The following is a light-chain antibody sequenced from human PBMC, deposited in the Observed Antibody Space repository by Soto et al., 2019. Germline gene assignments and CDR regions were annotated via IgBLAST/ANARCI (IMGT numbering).Light chain of an antibody. CDR3: QQYGRFLT. J-gene: IGKJ2*01. CDR2: RAS. V-gene: IGKV1-5*03. Sequence: DIQMTQSPSTLSVSVGDRVTITCRASQSIDTALAWYQQKPGKAPNLLIYRASNLESGVPSRFSGSGSGTEFTLAISSLQPDDFATYYCQQYGRFLTFGQGTKLELK. CDR1: QSIDTA.